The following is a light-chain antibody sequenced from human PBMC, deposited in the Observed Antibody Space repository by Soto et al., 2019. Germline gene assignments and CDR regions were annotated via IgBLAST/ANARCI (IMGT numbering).Light chain of an antibody. V-gene: IGKV3-20*01. CDR2: GVS. J-gene: IGKJ5*01. CDR3: QQYADSPIT. CDR1: QSLGGNY. Sequence: EIELTQSPGTLSLSPGERATLSCRASQSLGGNYLAWYQQRPGQAPRLLLYGVSSRATGIPDRFSGSGSGTDFTLAISRVEPEDFAVYFCQQYADSPITFGQGTRLEIK.